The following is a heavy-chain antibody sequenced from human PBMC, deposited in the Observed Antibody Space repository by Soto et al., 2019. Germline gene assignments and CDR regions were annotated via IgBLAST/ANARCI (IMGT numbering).Heavy chain of an antibody. D-gene: IGHD5-18*01. Sequence: GGSLRLSCAGSGFTFDDYAMHWVRQAPGKGLEWVSGISWNSASIGYADSVKGRFTISRDNAKNSLYLQMNSLRGEDTAFYYCAKARAGYSNGYDYYTMDVWGQGTTVTVSS. J-gene: IGHJ6*02. CDR2: ISWNSASI. CDR1: GFTFDDYA. CDR3: AKARAGYSNGYDYYTMDV. V-gene: IGHV3-9*01.